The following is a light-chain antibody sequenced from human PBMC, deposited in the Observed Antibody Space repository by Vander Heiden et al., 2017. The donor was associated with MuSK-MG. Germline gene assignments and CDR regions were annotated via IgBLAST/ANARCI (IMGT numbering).Light chain of an antibody. CDR2: GAS. CDR1: QSVNTN. J-gene: IGKJ2*01. V-gene: IGKV3-15*01. Sequence: EIVMTQSPVTLSVSPGDRVTLSCRASQSVNTNLAWYQQKPGQAPRLLISGASTRATGIPARFSGSGSGTDFTLTISSLQSEDFAVYFCQQYRNWPPYTFGQGTKLEMK. CDR3: QQYRNWPPYT.